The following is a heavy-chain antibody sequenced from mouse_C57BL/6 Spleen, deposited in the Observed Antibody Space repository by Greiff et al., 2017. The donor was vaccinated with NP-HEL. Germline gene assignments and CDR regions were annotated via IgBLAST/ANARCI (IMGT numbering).Heavy chain of an antibody. Sequence: VQLQQSGPELVKPGASVKISCKAAGYAFSSSWMNWVKQRPGKGLEWIGRIYPGDGDTNYNGKFKGKATLTADKSSSTAYMQLSSLTSEDSAVYFCATITTVVARDYWGQGTTLTVSS. CDR1: GYAFSSSW. CDR2: IYPGDGDT. J-gene: IGHJ2*01. CDR3: ATITTVVARDY. V-gene: IGHV1-82*01. D-gene: IGHD1-1*01.